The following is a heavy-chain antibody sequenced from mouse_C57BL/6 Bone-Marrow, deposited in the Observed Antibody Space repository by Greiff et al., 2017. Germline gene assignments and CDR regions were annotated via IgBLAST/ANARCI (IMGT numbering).Heavy chain of an antibody. CDR1: GFSLTSYG. D-gene: IGHD3-1*01. CDR2: LWRGGST. V-gene: IGHV2-5*01. J-gene: IGHJ4*01. Sequence: VQLQQSGPGLVQPSQSLSITCTVSGFSLTSYGVHWVRQSPGKGLEWLGVLWRGGSTDYNAAFMSRLSITKDNSKSQVFFKMNSLQADDTAIYYCAKIGDSYYARDYWGQGTSVTVSA. CDR3: AKIGDSYYARDY.